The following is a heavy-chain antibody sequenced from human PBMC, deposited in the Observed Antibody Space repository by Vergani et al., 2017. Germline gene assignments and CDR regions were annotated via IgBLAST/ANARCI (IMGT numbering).Heavy chain of an antibody. D-gene: IGHD1-14*01. CDR3: AKEGRSGITPFVAD. Sequence: EVQLVESGGGLVQPGGSLRLSCAASGFTFSSYSMNWVRQAPGKGLEWVSYISSSSSTIYYADSVKGRFTISRDNAKNSLYLQMNSLRAEDTAVYYCAKEGRSGITPFVADWGQGTLVTVSS. V-gene: IGHV3-48*01. CDR1: GFTFSSYS. J-gene: IGHJ4*02. CDR2: ISSSSSTI.